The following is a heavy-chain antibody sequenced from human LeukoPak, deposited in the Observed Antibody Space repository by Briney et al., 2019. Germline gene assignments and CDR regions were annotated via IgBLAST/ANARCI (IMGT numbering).Heavy chain of an antibody. Sequence: SETLSLTCAVYGGSFSGYYWSWIRQPPGKGLEWIGEINHSGSTNYNPSLKSRVTISVDTSKNQFSLKLSSVTAADTAVYYCARDRTRKNQHTSTPGNDYWGQGTLVTVSS. D-gene: IGHD1-14*01. V-gene: IGHV4-34*01. J-gene: IGHJ4*02. CDR1: GGSFSGYY. CDR3: ARDRTRKNQHTSTPGNDY. CDR2: INHSGST.